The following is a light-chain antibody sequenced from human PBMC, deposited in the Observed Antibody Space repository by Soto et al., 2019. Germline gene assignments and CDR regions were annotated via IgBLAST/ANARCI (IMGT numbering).Light chain of an antibody. CDR2: AAS. CDR1: QTANIY. J-gene: IGKJ1*01. V-gene: IGKV1-39*01. Sequence: QLTQSPSSLSASLGDRVTITCRASQTANIYLNWYQQKPGKAPELLIYAASSLQSGVPSRFSGSGSGTDFTLTISSLQFEDFATYYCQQSYSGPPTFGQGTKVEIK. CDR3: QQSYSGPPT.